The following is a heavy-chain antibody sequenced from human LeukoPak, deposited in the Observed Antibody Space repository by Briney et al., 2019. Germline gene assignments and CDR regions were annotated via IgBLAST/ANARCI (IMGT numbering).Heavy chain of an antibody. D-gene: IGHD6-13*01. V-gene: IGHV4-59*01. Sequence: SETLSLTCTVSGGSISNYYWSWIRQPPGEGLEWIGYIYYSGSTNYNPSLKSRVTISVDTSKNQFSLKLSSVTAADTAVYYCARLSSSSPYYYYYYYMDVWGKGTTVTVSS. CDR1: GGSISNYY. J-gene: IGHJ6*03. CDR2: IYYSGST. CDR3: ARLSSSSPYYYYYYYMDV.